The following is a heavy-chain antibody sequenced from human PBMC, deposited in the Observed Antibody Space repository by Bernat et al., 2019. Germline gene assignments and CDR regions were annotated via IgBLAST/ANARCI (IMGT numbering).Heavy chain of an antibody. CDR2: ISASGGST. CDR1: GFTFSSYA. Sequence: EVELLESGGGLVQPGGSLRLSCAASGFTFSSYAMSWVRQAPGKGLEWVSPISASGGSTYYADSVKGRFTISRDNSKNTLYLQMNSRRAEDTAVYYCAKGSGSYSLVPIDYWGQGTLVTVSS. V-gene: IGHV3-23*01. J-gene: IGHJ4*02. CDR3: AKGSGSYSLVPIDY. D-gene: IGHD1-26*01.